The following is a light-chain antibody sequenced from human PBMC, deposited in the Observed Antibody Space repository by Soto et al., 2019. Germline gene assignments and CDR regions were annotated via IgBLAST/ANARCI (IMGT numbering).Light chain of an antibody. Sequence: QSALTQPRSVSGSPGQSVTLSCTGTSSDVGDYNYVSWYQQYPGKAPKLVIYDVSKRPSGVPDRFSGSKSGNTASLTISGLQAEDEADYYCCSFAGSYTFLVFGGGTKLTVL. CDR3: CSFAGSYTFLV. V-gene: IGLV2-11*01. CDR1: SSDVGDYNY. CDR2: DVS. J-gene: IGLJ3*02.